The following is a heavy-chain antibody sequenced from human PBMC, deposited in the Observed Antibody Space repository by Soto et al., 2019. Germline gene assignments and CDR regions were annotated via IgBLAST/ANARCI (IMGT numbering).Heavy chain of an antibody. V-gene: IGHV4-31*03. J-gene: IGHJ4*01. CDR2: IYYGGST. Sequence: SETLSLTCTVSGGSISSGGYYWSWIRQHPGKGLEWIGYIYYGGSTYYNPSLKSRASISGDTSKNQFSLKLSSVTAADTAVYYCARGGYYYENSGQNAYDYWGQGILVTVSS. CDR1: GGSISSGGYY. CDR3: ARGGYYYENSGQNAYDY. D-gene: IGHD3-22*01.